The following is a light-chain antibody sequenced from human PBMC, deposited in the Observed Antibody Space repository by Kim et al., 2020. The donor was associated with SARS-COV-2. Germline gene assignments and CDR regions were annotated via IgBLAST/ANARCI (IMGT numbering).Light chain of an antibody. CDR3: SSYTISSTYV. J-gene: IGLJ1*01. Sequence: TTPSATETSTGVGCYNFVSWYQKLPGHAPQVMIYDDNKRPSGVSNRYSGSKSGNTASLTISGLQAEDEAEYYCSSYTISSTYVFGTGTKVTVL. CDR2: DDN. V-gene: IGLV2-14*04. CDR1: STGVGCYNF.